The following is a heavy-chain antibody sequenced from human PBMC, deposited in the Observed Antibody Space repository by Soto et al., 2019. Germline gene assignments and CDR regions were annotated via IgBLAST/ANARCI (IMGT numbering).Heavy chain of an antibody. CDR1: GGSISSYY. Sequence: PSETLSLTCNVSGGSISSYYWTWIRQPPGKGLEWIGHIYSSGRANYNPSVQSRVTISLDTSKNHFSLNLSSVTAADTAVYYCAGVSFTGFGELFDNFYFSGLDVWGQGTTVTVSS. CDR2: IYSSGRA. V-gene: IGHV4-59*01. CDR3: AGVSFTGFGELFDNFYFSGLDV. J-gene: IGHJ6*02. D-gene: IGHD3-3*01.